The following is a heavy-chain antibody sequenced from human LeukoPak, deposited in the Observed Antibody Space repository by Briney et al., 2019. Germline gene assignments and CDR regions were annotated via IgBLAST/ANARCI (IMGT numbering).Heavy chain of an antibody. CDR1: GFTFSSYG. J-gene: IGHJ4*02. D-gene: IGHD4-17*01. CDR2: IWYDGSNK. CDR3: ARGGLGTVTTVVDY. V-gene: IGHV3-33*01. Sequence: GRSLRLSCAASGFTFSSYGMHWVRQAPGKGLEWVAVIWYDGSNKYYADPVKGRFTISRDNSRNTLYLQMNSLRAEDTAVFYCARGGLGTVTTVVDYWGQGTLVTVSS.